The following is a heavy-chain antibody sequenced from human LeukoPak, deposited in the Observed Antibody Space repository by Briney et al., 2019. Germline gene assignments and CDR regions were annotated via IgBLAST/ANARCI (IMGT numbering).Heavy chain of an antibody. J-gene: IGHJ4*02. CDR1: GYTFTSYG. CDR3: ARVSTSCYEFDY. V-gene: IGHV1-18*04. CDR2: ISAYNGNT. D-gene: IGHD2-2*01. Sequence: EASVKVSCKASGYTFTSYGISWVRQAPGRGLEWMGWISAYNGNTNYAQKLQGRVTMTTDTSTSTAYMELRSLRSDDTAVYYCARVSTSCYEFDYWGQGTLVTVSS.